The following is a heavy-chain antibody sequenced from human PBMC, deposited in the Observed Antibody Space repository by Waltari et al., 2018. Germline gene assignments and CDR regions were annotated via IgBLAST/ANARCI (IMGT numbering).Heavy chain of an antibody. CDR3: ARSDVVVAPARNNYYFPMEV. D-gene: IGHD2-21*01. CDR1: GDSISGSYY. V-gene: IGHV4-61*09. Sequence: QLQLQQSGPGLVKPSQTLSLACSLSGDSISGSYYWNWVRQTAGEGLEWLGYIYSSGRPKHNPSLQSRATISIVNKTQFSLKLAAVTAADTAVYYCARSDVVVAPARNNYYFPMEVWGQGTTVTVSS. J-gene: IGHJ6*03. CDR2: IYSSGRP.